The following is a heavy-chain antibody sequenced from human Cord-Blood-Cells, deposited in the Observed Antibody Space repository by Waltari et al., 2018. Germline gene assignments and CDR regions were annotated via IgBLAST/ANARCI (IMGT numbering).Heavy chain of an antibody. V-gene: IGHV3-30*18. Sequence: QVQLVESGGGVVEPGRSLRLSCAASVFPFCSYGMPWARQAPGKGLEWVAVISYDGSNKYYADAVKGRFTISRDNSKNTLYLQMNSLRAEDTAVYYCAKDATGDTDFDLWGRGTLVTVSS. CDR2: ISYDGSNK. J-gene: IGHJ2*01. CDR1: VFPFCSYG. D-gene: IGHD7-27*01. CDR3: AKDATGDTDFDL.